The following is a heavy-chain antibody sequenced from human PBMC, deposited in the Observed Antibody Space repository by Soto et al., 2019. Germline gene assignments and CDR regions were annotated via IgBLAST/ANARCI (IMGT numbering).Heavy chain of an antibody. CDR2: ISEGGGTP. D-gene: IGHD2-15*01. V-gene: IGHV3-23*01. CDR3: AKYGAPLSGGSGRPLEY. Sequence: GGSLRLSCAASGLTFSNSAFGWVRQAPGKGLEYVSSISEGGGTPYYAVSVRGRFSISSDSSENMVYLKMNSLRAEDTALYYCAKYGAPLSGGSGRPLEYWGQGTLVTVSS. CDR1: GLTFSNSA. J-gene: IGHJ4*02.